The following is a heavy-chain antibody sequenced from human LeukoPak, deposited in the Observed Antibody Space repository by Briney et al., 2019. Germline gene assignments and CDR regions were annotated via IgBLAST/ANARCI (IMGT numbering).Heavy chain of an antibody. CDR2: IYYSGST. V-gene: IGHV4-61*01. J-gene: IGHJ4*02. D-gene: IGHD6-13*01. Sequence: SETLSLTCTVSGGSVSSGSYYWSWIRQPPGKGLEWIGYIYYSGSTNYNPSLKSRVTISVDTSKNQFSLKLSSVTAADTAVYYCARGRSWYTVDLGYWGQGTLVTVSS. CDR3: ARGRSWYTVDLGY. CDR1: GGSVSSGSYY.